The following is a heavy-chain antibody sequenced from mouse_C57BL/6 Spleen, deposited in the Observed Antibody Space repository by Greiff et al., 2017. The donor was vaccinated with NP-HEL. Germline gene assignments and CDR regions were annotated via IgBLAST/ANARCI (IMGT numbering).Heavy chain of an antibody. D-gene: IGHD1-1*02. Sequence: QVQLQQSGAELVRPGASVKLSCKASGYTFTDYYINWVKQRPGQGLEWIARIYPGSGNTYYNEKFKGKATLTAEKSSSTAYMQLSSLTSEDSAVYFCARNGGKGYFDVWGTGTTVTVSS. CDR2: IYPGSGNT. V-gene: IGHV1-76*01. CDR1: GYTFTDYY. CDR3: ARNGGKGYFDV. J-gene: IGHJ1*03.